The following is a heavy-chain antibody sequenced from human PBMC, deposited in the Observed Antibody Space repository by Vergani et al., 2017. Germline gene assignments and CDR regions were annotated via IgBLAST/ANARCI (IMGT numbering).Heavy chain of an antibody. CDR1: GFTFSSYG. V-gene: IGHV3-33*01. Sequence: QVQLVESGGGVVQPGRSLRLSCAASGFTFSSYGMHWVRQAPGKGLEWVAVIWYDGSNKYYADSVKGRFTISRDNSKNTLYLQMNSLRAEDTAVYYCARHEGPRGIFDYWGQGTLVTVSS. CDR2: IWYDGSNK. J-gene: IGHJ4*02. CDR3: ARHEGPRGIFDY. D-gene: IGHD3-10*01.